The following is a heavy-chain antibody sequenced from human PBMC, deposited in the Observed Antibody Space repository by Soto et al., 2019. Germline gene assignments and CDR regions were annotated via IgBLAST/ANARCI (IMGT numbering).Heavy chain of an antibody. CDR1: GHSFASDL. V-gene: IGHV5-51*01. D-gene: IGHD6-6*01. CDR2: IYPGDSDT. Sequence: SXESLKVSRQCSGHSFASDLIGWVRQMPGKGLEWMGIIYPGDSDTRYSPSFQGQVTISADKSISTAYLQWSSLKASDTAMYYCPRQTAYSYSFPMWGQGTMVTVPS. CDR3: PRQTAYSYSFPM. J-gene: IGHJ3*02.